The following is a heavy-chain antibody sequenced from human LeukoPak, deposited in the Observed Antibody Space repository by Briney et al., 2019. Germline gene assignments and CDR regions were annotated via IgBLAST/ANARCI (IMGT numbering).Heavy chain of an antibody. D-gene: IGHD3-10*01. V-gene: IGHV4-30-4*01. J-gene: IGHJ4*02. CDR2: IYYSGSA. Sequence: SESLSLTCAVYGGSFSGYYWSWIRQPPGKGLEWIAYIYYSGSAFYNPSLKSRVTISQDTSKNQFSLKLSSLTAADTSMYYCARAIASSGSRLFDYWGQGTLVTVSS. CDR1: GGSFSGYY. CDR3: ARAIASSGSRLFDY.